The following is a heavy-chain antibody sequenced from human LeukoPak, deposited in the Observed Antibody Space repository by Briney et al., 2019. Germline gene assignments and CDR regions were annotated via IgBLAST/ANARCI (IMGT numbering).Heavy chain of an antibody. D-gene: IGHD5-18*01. CDR3: ASARTAMVPRVYYYYYMDV. CDR1: GFTFSSYW. Sequence: GGSLRLSCAASGFTFSSYWMGWVRQAPGKGLEWVANIKQDGSEKYYVDSVKGRFTISRDNAKNSLYLQMNSLRAEDTAVYYCASARTAMVPRVYYYYYMDVWGKGTTVTVSS. J-gene: IGHJ6*03. V-gene: IGHV3-7*01. CDR2: IKQDGSEK.